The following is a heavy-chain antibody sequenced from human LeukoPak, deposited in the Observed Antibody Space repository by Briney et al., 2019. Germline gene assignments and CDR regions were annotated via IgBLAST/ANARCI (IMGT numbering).Heavy chain of an antibody. J-gene: IGHJ5*02. D-gene: IGHD1-26*01. Sequence: ASVKVSCKASGYTFTSYYMHWVRRAPGQGLEWMGLINPSGSDTVYAQKFQGRVTMTRDMSTSTDYMELSSLRFDDTAVYYCARDNSVGDTAWWFDPWGQGTLVTVSS. CDR1: GYTFTSYY. CDR3: ARDNSVGDTAWWFDP. CDR2: INPSGSDT. V-gene: IGHV1-46*01.